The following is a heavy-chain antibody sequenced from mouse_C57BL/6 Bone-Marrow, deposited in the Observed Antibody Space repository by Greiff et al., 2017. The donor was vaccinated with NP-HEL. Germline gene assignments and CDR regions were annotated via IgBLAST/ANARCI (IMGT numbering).Heavy chain of an antibody. CDR2: SRNKANDYTT. D-gene: IGHD4-1*02. J-gene: IGHJ4*01. V-gene: IGHV7-1*01. CDR3: ARVSTGTGYAMDY. Sequence: EVMLVESGGGLVQSGRSLRLSCATSGFTFSDFYMEWVRQAPGKGLEWIAASRNKANDYTTEYSASVKGRFIVSRDTSQSILYLQMNALRAEDTAIYYCARVSTGTGYAMDYWGQGTSVTVSS. CDR1: GFTFSDFY.